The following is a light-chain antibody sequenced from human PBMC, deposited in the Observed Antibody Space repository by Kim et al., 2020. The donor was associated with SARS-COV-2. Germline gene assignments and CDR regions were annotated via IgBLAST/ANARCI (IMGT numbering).Light chain of an antibody. J-gene: IGLJ2*01. CDR1: SSNIGSNY. Sequence: VTIACSGSSSNIGSNYVYWYQQLPGTAPKLLIYRNNQRPSGVPDRFSGSKSGTSASLAIIGLRSEDEADYYCAAWDDSLSGRGVVFGGGTQLTVL. V-gene: IGLV1-47*01. CDR2: RNN. CDR3: AAWDDSLSGRGVV.